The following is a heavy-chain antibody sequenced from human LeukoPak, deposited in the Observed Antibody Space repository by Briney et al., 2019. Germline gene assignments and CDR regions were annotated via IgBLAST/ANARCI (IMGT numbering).Heavy chain of an antibody. CDR3: AKEGSDAFDI. J-gene: IGHJ3*02. Sequence: GGSLRLSCAASGXTFXNXGXHXVXXAPXXXXXWVAVISYDGSNKYYADSVKGRFTISRDNSKNTLYLQMNSLRAEDTAVYYCAKEGSDAFDIWSQGTMVTVSS. V-gene: IGHV3-30*18. CDR1: GXTFXNXG. CDR2: ISYDGSNK.